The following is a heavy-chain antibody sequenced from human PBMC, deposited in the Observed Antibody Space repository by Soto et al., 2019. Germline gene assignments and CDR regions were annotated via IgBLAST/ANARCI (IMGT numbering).Heavy chain of an antibody. CDR1: GDTFSSYA. CDR2: IVPIYATA. D-gene: IGHD4-17*01. J-gene: IGHJ4*02. V-gene: IGHV1-69*12. CDR3: AKTPPRTTATAYYFDF. Sequence: QVQLVQSGAEVKKPGSSVKVSCKASGDTFSSYAISWVRQAPGQGLEWVGGIVPIYATANYAQKFQGRVTITADESTNTVYMELSSLTSEDTAVYYCAKTPPRTTATAYYFDFWGRGTLVTVSS.